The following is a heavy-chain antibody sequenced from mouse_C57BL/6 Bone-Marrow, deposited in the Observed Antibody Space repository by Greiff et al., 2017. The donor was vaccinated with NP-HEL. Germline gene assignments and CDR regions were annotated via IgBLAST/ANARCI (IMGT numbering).Heavy chain of an antibody. D-gene: IGHD2-12*01. CDR1: GFTFTDYY. V-gene: IGHV14-2*01. Sequence: VQLQQSGPELVKPGASVTFSCTASGFTFTDYYMNWVKQSPEQGLEWIGRIDPDDGETTYAQKFKGKATLTADTSSNTAYMQLSSLTSEDTAVYYCAYCYYILDYWGQGTTLTVSS. J-gene: IGHJ2*01. CDR2: IDPDDGET. CDR3: AYCYYILDY.